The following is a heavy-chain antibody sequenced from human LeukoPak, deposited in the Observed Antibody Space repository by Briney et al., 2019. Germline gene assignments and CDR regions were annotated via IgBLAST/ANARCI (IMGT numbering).Heavy chain of an antibody. V-gene: IGHV4-59*01. CDR3: ARSRTDIVVVVAATDLAFDI. D-gene: IGHD2-15*01. CDR2: IYYSGST. Sequence: SETLSLTCTVSGGSISSYYWSWIRQPPGKGLEWIGYIYYSGSTNYNPSLKSRVTISVDTSKNQFSLKLSSVTAADTAVYYCARSRTDIVVVVAATDLAFDIWGQGTMVTVSS. CDR1: GGSISSYY. J-gene: IGHJ3*02.